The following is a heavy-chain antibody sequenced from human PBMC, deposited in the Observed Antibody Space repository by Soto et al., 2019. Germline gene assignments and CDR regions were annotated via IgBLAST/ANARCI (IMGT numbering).Heavy chain of an antibody. Sequence: GASVKVSCKASGGTFSSYAISWVRQAPGQGLEWMGGIIPIFGTANYAQKFQGRVTITADESTSTAYMELSSLRSEDTAVYYCAGRYCSGGSCYGEYYYGMDVWGQGTTVTVSS. CDR2: IIPIFGTA. V-gene: IGHV1-69*13. D-gene: IGHD2-15*01. CDR3: AGRYCSGGSCYGEYYYGMDV. CDR1: GGTFSSYA. J-gene: IGHJ6*02.